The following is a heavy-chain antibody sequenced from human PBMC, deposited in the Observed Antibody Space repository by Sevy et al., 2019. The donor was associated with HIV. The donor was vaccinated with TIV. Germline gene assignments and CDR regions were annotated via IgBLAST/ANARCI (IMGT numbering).Heavy chain of an antibody. CDR2: ISQGGSEE. V-gene: IGHV3-7*01. J-gene: IGHJ4*02. Sequence: GGSLRLSCAASGFTFSSSSMTWVRQAPGKGLEWVATISQGGSEEYYVDSVKGRFTISRDNAKNSLYLQMNSLSDVDTAVYFCARFVSLGYWGQGTLVTVSS. CDR1: GFTFSSSS. D-gene: IGHD6-13*01. CDR3: ARFVSLGY.